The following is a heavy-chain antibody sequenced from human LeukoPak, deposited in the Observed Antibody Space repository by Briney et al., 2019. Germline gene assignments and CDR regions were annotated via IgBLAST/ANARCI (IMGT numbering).Heavy chain of an antibody. CDR3: ARDIVPNEQQLLSDY. J-gene: IGHJ4*02. V-gene: IGHV4-4*02. CDR1: GGSISSSNW. D-gene: IGHD6-13*01. Sequence: PSGTLSLTCAVSGGSISSSNWWGWVRQPPGKGLEWIGEIYHSGSTNYNPSLKSRVTISVDKSKNQFSLKLSSVTAADTAVYYCARDIVPNEQQLLSDYWGQGTLVTVSS. CDR2: IYHSGST.